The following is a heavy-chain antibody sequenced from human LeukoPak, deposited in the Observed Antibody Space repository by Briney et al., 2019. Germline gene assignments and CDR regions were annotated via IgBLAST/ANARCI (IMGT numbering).Heavy chain of an antibody. D-gene: IGHD1-1*01. CDR2: ISGSGGST. J-gene: IGHJ4*02. Sequence: GGSLRLSCAASGFTFSSYAMSWVRQAPGKGLEWVSAISGSGGSTYYADSVKGRFTISRDNSKNTLYLQMNSLRAEDTAVHYCAKDGRGLAGQYYFDYWGQGTLVTVSS. V-gene: IGHV3-23*01. CDR1: GFTFSSYA. CDR3: AKDGRGLAGQYYFDY.